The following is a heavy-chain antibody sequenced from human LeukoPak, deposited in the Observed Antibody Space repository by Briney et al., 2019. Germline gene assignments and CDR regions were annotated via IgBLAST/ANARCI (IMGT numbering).Heavy chain of an antibody. CDR2: ITSSSSHV. CDR1: GFTFSSYS. V-gene: IGHV3-21*01. Sequence: GGSLRLSCAASGFTFSSYSMNWVRQAPGTGLEWVSSITSSSSHVYYGDSVKGRFTISRDNAKNSLYLQLNSLRAEDTAVYYCTREGITAAADYWGQGTLVTVSS. D-gene: IGHD6-13*01. CDR3: TREGITAAADY. J-gene: IGHJ4*02.